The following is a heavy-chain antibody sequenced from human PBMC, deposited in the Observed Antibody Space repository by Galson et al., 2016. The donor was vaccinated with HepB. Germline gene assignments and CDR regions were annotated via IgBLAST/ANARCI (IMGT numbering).Heavy chain of an antibody. V-gene: IGHV1-3*01. CDR3: ARGLSFFDF. D-gene: IGHD2-2*01. CDR1: GYTFTSNV. J-gene: IGHJ4*02. CDR2: INAGNGNP. Sequence: SVKVSCKASGYTFTSNVIHWVRQAPGQRLEWMGWINAGNGNPKYAQKFEGRVTISRDTSASTVYMELSSLRSEATAVYYCARGLSFFDFWGQGTLVSVSS.